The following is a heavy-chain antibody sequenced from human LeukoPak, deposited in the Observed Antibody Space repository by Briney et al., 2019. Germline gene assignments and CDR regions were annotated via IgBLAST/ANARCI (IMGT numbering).Heavy chain of an antibody. CDR2: IRYDGTAK. D-gene: IGHD1-14*01. Sequence: PGGSLRLSCAASGFTFSSYGMHWVRQAPGKGLDWVAFIRYDGTAKYHADSVKGRFTISRDNSKNTLYLQMNSLRAEDTAVYYCAKGNLYLDYWGQGTLVTVSS. CDR1: GFTFSSYG. V-gene: IGHV3-30*02. CDR3: AKGNLYLDY. J-gene: IGHJ4*02.